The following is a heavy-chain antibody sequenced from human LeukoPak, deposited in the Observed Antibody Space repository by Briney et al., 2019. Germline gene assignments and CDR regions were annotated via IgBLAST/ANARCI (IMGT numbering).Heavy chain of an antibody. J-gene: IGHJ5*02. CDR1: GFDLSDYY. Sequence: GGSLRLSCEASGFDLSDYYMTWIRQTPGRGLEWVSYITTSGSTIYYADSVKGRFTISRDNSKNSLFLHMNSLRAEDTAIYYCARDGANSNWNDPRNWFDPWGQGTLVIVYS. D-gene: IGHD1-1*01. V-gene: IGHV3-11*01. CDR2: ITTSGSTI. CDR3: ARDGANSNWNDPRNWFDP.